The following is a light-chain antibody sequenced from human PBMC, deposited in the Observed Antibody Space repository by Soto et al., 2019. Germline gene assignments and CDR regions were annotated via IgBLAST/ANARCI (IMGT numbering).Light chain of an antibody. J-gene: IGKJ1*01. V-gene: IGKV1-16*01. CDR1: KGINNY. CDR2: ATS. Sequence: DIQMTQSPPSLSASVGDRVTITCRASKGINNYLAWFQQKPGTAPKPLIYATSTLHSGVPSRFTGSGSGTEFTLTITGLQPEDFVTYYCQQYNSYPWTFGQGTKVEVK. CDR3: QQYNSYPWT.